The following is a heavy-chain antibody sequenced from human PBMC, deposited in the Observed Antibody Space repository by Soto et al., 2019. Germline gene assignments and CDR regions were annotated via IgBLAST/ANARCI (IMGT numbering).Heavy chain of an antibody. V-gene: IGHV3-30*18. J-gene: IGHJ4*02. CDR1: GFTFSSYG. CDR2: ISYDGSNK. Sequence: GGSLRLSCAASGFTFSSYGMHWVRQAPGKGLEWVAAISYDGSNKYYADSVKGRFTISRDNSKNTLYLQMNSLRAEDTAVYYCAKDRGPDIVATDEFDYWGQGTLVTVSS. CDR3: AKDRGPDIVATDEFDY. D-gene: IGHD5-12*01.